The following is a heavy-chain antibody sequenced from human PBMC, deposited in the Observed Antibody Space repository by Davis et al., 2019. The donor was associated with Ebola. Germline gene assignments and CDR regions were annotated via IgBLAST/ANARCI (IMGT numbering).Heavy chain of an antibody. Sequence: GESLKISCAASGFTFSSYWMSWVRQAPGKGLEWVANIKQDGSEKYYVDSAKGRFTISRDNAKNSLYLQMNSLRAEDTAVYYCARGSGRLTPFDYWGQGTLVTVSS. CDR3: ARGSGRLTPFDY. D-gene: IGHD6-19*01. V-gene: IGHV3-7*03. CDR2: IKQDGSEK. J-gene: IGHJ4*02. CDR1: GFTFSSYW.